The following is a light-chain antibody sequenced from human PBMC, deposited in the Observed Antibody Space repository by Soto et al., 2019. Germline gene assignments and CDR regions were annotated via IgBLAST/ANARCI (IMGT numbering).Light chain of an antibody. Sequence: PGDRATLSCRASQRVGSNYLTWYQQKPGQAPRLLIYGASTRATSIPARFSGSGSGTDFTLTISSLQPEDFAVYYCQQDYNLPRTFGQGTKVDIK. CDR3: QQDYNLPRT. CDR1: QRVGSNY. V-gene: IGKV3D-7*01. J-gene: IGKJ1*01. CDR2: GAS.